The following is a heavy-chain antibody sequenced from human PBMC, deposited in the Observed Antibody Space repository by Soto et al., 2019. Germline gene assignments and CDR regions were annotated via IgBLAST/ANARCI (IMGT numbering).Heavy chain of an antibody. CDR2: INAGNGNT. J-gene: IGHJ4*02. CDR3: ARSIVVVTALDY. D-gene: IGHD2-21*02. CDR1: GYTFTSYD. V-gene: IGHV1-3*01. Sequence: EASVKVSCKASGYTFTSYDMHWVRQAPGQRLEWMGWINAGNGNTKYSQKFQGRVTITRDTSASTAYMELSSLRSEDTAVYYCARSIVVVTALDYWGQGTLVTVSS.